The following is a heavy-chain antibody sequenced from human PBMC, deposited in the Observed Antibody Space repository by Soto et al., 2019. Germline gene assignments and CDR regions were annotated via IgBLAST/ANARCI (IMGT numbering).Heavy chain of an antibody. CDR1: GGTFSSYA. D-gene: IGHD6-6*01. J-gene: IGHJ6*02. V-gene: IGHV1-69*01. CDR3: ARVSPSDYSSSSMYYYYGMDV. CDR2: IIPIFGTA. Sequence: QVQLVQSGAEVKKPGPSVKVSCKASGGTFSSYAISWVRQAPGQGLEWMGGIIPIFGTANYAQKFQGRVTITADESTSTAYMELSSLRSEDTAVYYCARVSPSDYSSSSMYYYYGMDVWGQGTTVTVSS.